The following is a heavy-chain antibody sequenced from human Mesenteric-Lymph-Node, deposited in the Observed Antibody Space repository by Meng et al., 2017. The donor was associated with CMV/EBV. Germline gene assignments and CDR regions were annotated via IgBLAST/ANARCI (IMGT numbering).Heavy chain of an antibody. J-gene: IGHJ4*02. Sequence: GESLKISCAASGFTFSNSDMNWVRQAPGKGLEWVSGVSWNGSRTHYADSVKGRFIISRDNSRNFLYQQMNSLRPEDMAVYYCARRGYCSSTSCLYYFDYWGQGTLVTVSS. CDR1: GFTFSNSD. CDR2: VSWNGSRT. CDR3: ARRGYCSSTSCLYYFDY. V-gene: IGHV3-19*01. D-gene: IGHD2-2*01.